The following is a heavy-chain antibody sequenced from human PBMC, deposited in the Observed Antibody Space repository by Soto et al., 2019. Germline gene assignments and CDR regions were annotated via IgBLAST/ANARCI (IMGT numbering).Heavy chain of an antibody. Sequence: LRLSCAASGFTFSDSAMHWVRQASGKGLEWVGRIRNKVNTYATAYAASVKGRFTISRDDSMNTTYLQMNSLKTEDTAVYYCTRRRDWTAMDPLDYWGQGTLVTVSS. V-gene: IGHV3-73*01. D-gene: IGHD5-18*01. J-gene: IGHJ4*02. CDR3: TRRRDWTAMDPLDY. CDR2: IRNKVNTYAT. CDR1: GFTFSDSA.